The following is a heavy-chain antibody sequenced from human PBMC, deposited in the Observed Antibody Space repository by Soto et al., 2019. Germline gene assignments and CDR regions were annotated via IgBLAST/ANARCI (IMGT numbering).Heavy chain of an antibody. D-gene: IGHD3-3*01. V-gene: IGHV3-15*01. Sequence: PGGSLRLSCAASGFTFSSAWMSWVRQAPGKGLEWVGRIKSKIEGGTIDYAAPVKGRFTISRDDSESTLYLQMNSLKTDDTAVYYCTTGVRSGYYKYWGQGALVTV. CDR1: GFTFSSAW. J-gene: IGHJ4*02. CDR3: TTGVRSGYYKY. CDR2: IKSKIEGGTI.